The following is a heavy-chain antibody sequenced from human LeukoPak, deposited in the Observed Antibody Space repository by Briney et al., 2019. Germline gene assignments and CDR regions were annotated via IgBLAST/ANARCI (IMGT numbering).Heavy chain of an antibody. CDR3: ARDRVHLDFDS. V-gene: IGHV1-2*02. J-gene: IGHJ4*02. Sequence: SFTGYYIQWLSQAPPREGAEVVCINPNIGGTNYAQKFQGRVTMTRDTSISTAYMELSRLRADDTAVYYCARDRVHLDFDSWGQGTLVTVSS. CDR1: SFTGYY. D-gene: IGHD1-1*01. CDR2: INPNIGGT.